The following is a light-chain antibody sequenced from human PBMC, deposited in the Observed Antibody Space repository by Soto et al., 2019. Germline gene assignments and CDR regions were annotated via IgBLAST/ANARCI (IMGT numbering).Light chain of an antibody. V-gene: IGKV1-9*01. CDR2: SAS. J-gene: IGKJ4*02. Sequence: DIQLTQSPSFLSASVGDRVTITCRASQGISSYLAWYQQKPEKTPKLLIYSASTLQNVVPSRVSGSGSGTEFTLKISSLQPEDFATYCCQQVNSYPFPFGGGTKGEIK. CDR1: QGISSY. CDR3: QQVNSYPFP.